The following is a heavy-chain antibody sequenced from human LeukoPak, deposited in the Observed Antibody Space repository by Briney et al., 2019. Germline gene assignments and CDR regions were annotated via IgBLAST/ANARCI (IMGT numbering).Heavy chain of an antibody. CDR2: LYHGGST. J-gene: IGHJ4*02. CDR3: ARDYGLYSLDF. D-gene: IGHD3-10*01. Sequence: SETLSLTCSVPGYSLSSGYYWGWIRQPPGKGLEWIGSLYHGGSTYYNPSLKSRITTSVDTSKNQFSLKLRSVVAADTAVYYCARDYGLYSLDFWGQGTLVAVSS. CDR1: GYSLSSGYY. V-gene: IGHV4-38-2*02.